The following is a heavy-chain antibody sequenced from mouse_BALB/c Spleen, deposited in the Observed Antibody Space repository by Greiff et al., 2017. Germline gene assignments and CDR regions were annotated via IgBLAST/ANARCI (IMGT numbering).Heavy chain of an antibody. D-gene: IGHD1-2*01. CDR2: ISSGGSYT. J-gene: IGHJ2*01. CDR3: TREGTTALDY. CDR1: GFTFSSYT. V-gene: IGHV5-6-4*01. Sequence: EVKLVESGGGLVKPGGSLKLSCAASGFTFSSYTMSWVRQTPEKRLEWVATISSGGSYTYYPDSVKGRFTISRDNAKNTLYLQMSSLKSEDTAMYYCTREGTTALDYWRQGTTLTVSS.